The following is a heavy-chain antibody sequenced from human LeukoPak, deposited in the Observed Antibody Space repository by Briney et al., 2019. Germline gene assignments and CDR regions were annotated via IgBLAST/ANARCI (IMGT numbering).Heavy chain of an antibody. CDR1: GGSISSYY. Sequence: SETLSLTCTVSGGSISSYYWSWIRQPPGKGLEWIGCIYYSESTDYNPSLKSRVTISVDTSKNQFSLKLSSVTAADTAVYYCARGPNYPSPSPFDYWGQGTLVTVSS. CDR3: ARGPNYPSPSPFDY. V-gene: IGHV4-59*08. CDR2: IYYSEST. J-gene: IGHJ4*02. D-gene: IGHD5-24*01.